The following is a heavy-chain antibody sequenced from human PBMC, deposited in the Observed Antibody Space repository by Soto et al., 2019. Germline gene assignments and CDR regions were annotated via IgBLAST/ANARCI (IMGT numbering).Heavy chain of an antibody. Sequence: GSLRLSCAASGFTFSISAMNWVRQTPGKGLEWVAVIGGGGGGIFYADSVKGRFTISRDNSKTTLYLQMSSLTAADTAVYYCARVIRGSYRLYYYGMDVWGQGTTVTVSS. J-gene: IGHJ6*02. CDR2: IGGGGGGI. D-gene: IGHD1-26*01. CDR1: GFTFSISA. V-gene: IGHV3-23*01. CDR3: ARVIRGSYRLYYYGMDV.